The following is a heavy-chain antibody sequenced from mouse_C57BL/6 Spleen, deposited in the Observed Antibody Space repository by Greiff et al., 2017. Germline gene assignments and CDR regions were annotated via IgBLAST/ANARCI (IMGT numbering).Heavy chain of an antibody. Sequence: QVQLQQSGPELVKPGASVKLSCKASGYTFTSYDINWVKQRPGQGLEGLGWISPRDGSTKYNGKFKGKATVTVDTATSTAYMELHILTSEDSAVYFCARKAQAYFDYWGQGTTLTVSS. V-gene: IGHV1-85*01. D-gene: IGHD3-2*02. J-gene: IGHJ2*01. CDR1: GYTFTSYD. CDR3: ARKAQAYFDY. CDR2: ISPRDGST.